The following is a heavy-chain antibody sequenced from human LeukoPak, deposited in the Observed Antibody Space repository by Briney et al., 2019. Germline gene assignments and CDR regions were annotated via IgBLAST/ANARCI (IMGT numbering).Heavy chain of an antibody. CDR3: ARAPIAARRATYYYYGMDV. V-gene: IGHV4-59*01. J-gene: IGHJ6*02. D-gene: IGHD6-6*01. Sequence: SETLSLTCTVSGGSISSYYWSWIRQPPGKGLEWIGYIYYSGSTNYNPSLKSRVTISADTSKNQFSLKLSSVTAADTAVYYCARAPIAARRATYYYYGMDVWGQGTTVTVSS. CDR1: GGSISSYY. CDR2: IYYSGST.